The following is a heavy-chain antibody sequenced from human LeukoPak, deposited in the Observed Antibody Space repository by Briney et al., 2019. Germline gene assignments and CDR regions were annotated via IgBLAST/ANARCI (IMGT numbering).Heavy chain of an antibody. V-gene: IGHV5-51*01. D-gene: IGHD3-22*01. CDR2: IYPGDSDT. CDR1: GYSFTSYW. J-gene: IGHJ3*02. Sequence: PGESLKISCKGSGYSFTSYWIGWVRQMPGKGLEWMGIIYPGDSDTRYSPSFQGQVTISADKSISTAYLQWSSLKAPDTAMYYCARQRSYYDSSGYYYAFDIWGQGTMVTVSS. CDR3: ARQRSYYDSSGYYYAFDI.